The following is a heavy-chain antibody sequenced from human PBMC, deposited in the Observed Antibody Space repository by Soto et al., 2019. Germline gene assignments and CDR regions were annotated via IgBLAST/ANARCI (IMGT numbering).Heavy chain of an antibody. CDR2: ISYDGSNK. D-gene: IGHD3-10*01. CDR1: GFTFSSYG. CDR3: AKDLYGSGGYPGYYGMDV. V-gene: IGHV3-30*18. Sequence: GGSLRLSCAASGFTFSSYGMHWVPQAPGKGLEWVAVISYDGSNKYYADSVKGRFTISRDNSKNTLYLQMNSLRAEDTAVYYCAKDLYGSGGYPGYYGMDVWGQGTTVTVSS. J-gene: IGHJ6*01.